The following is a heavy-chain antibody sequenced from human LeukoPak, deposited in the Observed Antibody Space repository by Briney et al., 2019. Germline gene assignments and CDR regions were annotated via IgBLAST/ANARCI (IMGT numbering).Heavy chain of an antibody. D-gene: IGHD6-19*01. CDR3: AKRSIAVAGYYFDY. J-gene: IGHJ4*02. CDR1: GVTPCSYT. V-gene: IGHV3-23*01. Sequence: GGSPRLSPAASGVTPCSYTMSSGRHAPGEGLWCGSAISGSGGSTYYADSVKGRFTISRDNSKNTLYLQMNSLRAEDTAVYYCAKRSIAVAGYYFDYWGQGTLVTVSS. CDR2: ISGSGGST.